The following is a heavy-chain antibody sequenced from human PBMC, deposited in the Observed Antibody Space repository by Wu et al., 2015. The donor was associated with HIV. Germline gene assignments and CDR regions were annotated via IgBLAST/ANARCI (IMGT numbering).Heavy chain of an antibody. CDR2: SSPYTPIT. V-gene: IGHV1-18*01. CDR3: ARDGLLGESRDWFDP. CDR1: GYTFTHYD. D-gene: IGHD3-10*01. J-gene: IGHJ5*02. Sequence: QVRLIQSGAEVRKPGASVKVSCKASGYTFTHYDINWVRQASGQGLEWVGWSSPYTPITNYAQNFQGRVSMTTDTDTNTAEMELRSLTYDDTAVYYCARDGLLGESRDWFDPWGQGTLVIVSS.